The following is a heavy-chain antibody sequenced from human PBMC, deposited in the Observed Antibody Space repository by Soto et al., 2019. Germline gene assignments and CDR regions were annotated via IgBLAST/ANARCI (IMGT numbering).Heavy chain of an antibody. CDR2: INHTGHT. CDR3: ARSGHLFDY. CDR1: GGSFNDYY. J-gene: IGHJ4*02. Sequence: SETLSLTCAVYGGSFNDYYWSWIRQPPGKGLEWIGEINHTGHTNYNPSLRSRVTISVDTSKNQFSLKLSSVTAADTAVYYCARSGHLFDYWGQGILVTVSS. D-gene: IGHD3-10*01. V-gene: IGHV4-34*01.